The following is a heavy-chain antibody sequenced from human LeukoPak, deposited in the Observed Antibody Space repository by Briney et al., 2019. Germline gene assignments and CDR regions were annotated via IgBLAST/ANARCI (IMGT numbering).Heavy chain of an antibody. CDR3: AREGVGRKAFQNYFDY. CDR2: IYYSGST. CDR1: GGSLTSYY. V-gene: IGHV4-59*12. J-gene: IGHJ4*02. D-gene: IGHD1-26*01. Sequence: SETLSLTCTVSGGSLTSYYWSWIRQPPGEGLEWVGYIYYSGSTSYNPSLKSRVTISLDTSKNQFSLKLSSVTAADTAVYYCAREGVGRKAFQNYFDYWGQGILVTVSS.